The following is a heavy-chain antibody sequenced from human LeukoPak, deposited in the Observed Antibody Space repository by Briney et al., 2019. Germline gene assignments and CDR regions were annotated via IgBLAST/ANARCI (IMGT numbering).Heavy chain of an antibody. CDR1: GDSFTSYW. J-gene: IGHJ5*02. Sequence: GESLKISCKGSGDSFTSYWIGWVRQMPGKGLEWMGIIYPGDSDTRYSPSFQGQVTISADKSISTAYLQWSSLKASDTAMYYCARTYGSGSYYNENWFDPWGQGTLVTVSS. CDR3: ARTYGSGSYYNENWFDP. V-gene: IGHV5-51*01. CDR2: IYPGDSDT. D-gene: IGHD3-10*01.